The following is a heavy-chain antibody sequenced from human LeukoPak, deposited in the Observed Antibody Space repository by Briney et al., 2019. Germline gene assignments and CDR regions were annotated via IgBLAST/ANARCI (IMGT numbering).Heavy chain of an antibody. Sequence: SETLSLTCTVSGGSISSGSYYWSWIRQPAGKGLEWIGRIYTSGSTNYNPSLKSRVTISVDTSKNQFSLKLSSVTAADAAVYYCARDKGSCGGDCYHPLDYWGQGTLVTVSS. D-gene: IGHD2-21*01. V-gene: IGHV4-61*02. J-gene: IGHJ4*02. CDR1: GGSISSGSYY. CDR2: IYTSGST. CDR3: ARDKGSCGGDCYHPLDY.